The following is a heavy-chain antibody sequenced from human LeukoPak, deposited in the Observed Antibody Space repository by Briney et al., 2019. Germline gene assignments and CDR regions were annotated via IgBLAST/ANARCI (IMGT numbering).Heavy chain of an antibody. CDR1: GGTFSSYA. J-gene: IGHJ4*02. V-gene: IGHV1-69*04. D-gene: IGHD3-16*01. CDR2: IIPILGIA. Sequence: SVKVSCKASGGTFSSYAISWVRQAPGQGLEWMGRIIPILGIANYAQKFQGRVTITADKSTSTAYMELSSLRSEDTAVYYCARDQRQAWGVEIPYWGQGTLVTVSS. CDR3: ARDQRQAWGVEIPY.